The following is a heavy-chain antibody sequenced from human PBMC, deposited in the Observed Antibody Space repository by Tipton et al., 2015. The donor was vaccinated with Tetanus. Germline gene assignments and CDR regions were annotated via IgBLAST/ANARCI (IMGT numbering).Heavy chain of an antibody. CDR3: ARLPKHYSASGST. V-gene: IGHV5-51*01. CDR1: GHNSRSYW. J-gene: IGHJ5*02. Sequence: VQLVQSGAEVKKPGESPKISCKVSGHNSRSYWVSWVRQMPGKGLEWMVIIYPGDSDATYNPSFQGQVTISADKSISTAYLQWTSLKPSATAIYFCARLPKHYSASGSTWGQGTLVTVSS. D-gene: IGHD3-10*01. CDR2: IYPGDSDA.